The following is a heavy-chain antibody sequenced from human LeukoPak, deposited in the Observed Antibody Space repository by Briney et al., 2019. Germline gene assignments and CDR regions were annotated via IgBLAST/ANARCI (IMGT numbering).Heavy chain of an antibody. D-gene: IGHD5-12*01. Sequence: GRSLRLSCAASGFTLSSSGMHWVRQAPGKGLEWVAVISYDGSKKYYADSVKGRFAISRDNSKNTLYLQMNSLRVEDTAVYYCAKDRGWLRFEEGFDYWGQGTLVTVYS. CDR1: GFTLSSSG. V-gene: IGHV3-30*18. CDR2: ISYDGSKK. J-gene: IGHJ4*02. CDR3: AKDRGWLRFEEGFDY.